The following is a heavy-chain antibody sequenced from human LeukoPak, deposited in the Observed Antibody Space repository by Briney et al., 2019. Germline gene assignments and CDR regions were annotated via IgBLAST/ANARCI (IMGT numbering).Heavy chain of an antibody. Sequence: SETLSLTCVVSGGSINNNKWWSWVRQPPGKGLEWIGDVYYSGSTNYNPSLKSRVTMSVDKSKNQFSLKLNSVTAADTAVYYCARDQGGSSHRHAFDIWGQGTTVTVSS. CDR1: GGSINNNKW. CDR2: VYYSGST. CDR3: ARDQGGSSHRHAFDI. J-gene: IGHJ3*02. V-gene: IGHV4-4*02. D-gene: IGHD2-15*01.